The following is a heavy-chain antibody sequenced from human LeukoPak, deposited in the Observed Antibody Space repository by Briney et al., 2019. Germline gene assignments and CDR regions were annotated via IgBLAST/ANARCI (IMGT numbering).Heavy chain of an antibody. CDR1: GGSISSYY. CDR3: ARDRGGVWISFDY. CDR2: IYYSGST. D-gene: IGHD3-16*01. V-gene: IGHV4-59*01. Sequence: PSETLSLTCTVSGGSISSYYWSWIRQPPGKGLEWIGYIYYSGSTNYNPSLKSRVTISVDTSKNQFSLKLSSVTVADTAVYYCARDRGGVWISFDYWGQGTLVTVSS. J-gene: IGHJ4*02.